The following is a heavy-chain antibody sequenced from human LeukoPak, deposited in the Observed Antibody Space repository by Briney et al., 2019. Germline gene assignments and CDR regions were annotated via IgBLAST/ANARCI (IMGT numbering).Heavy chain of an antibody. CDR1: EYTLTELS. CDR3: ATVSYYYDSSGYQGYFQH. V-gene: IGHV1-24*01. Sequence: GASVKVSCKVSEYTLTELSMHWVRQAPGKGLEWMGGFDPEDGETIYAQKSQGRVTMTEDTSTDTAYMELSSLRSEDTAMYYCATVSYYYDSSGYQGYFQHWGQGTLVTVSS. CDR2: FDPEDGET. D-gene: IGHD3-22*01. J-gene: IGHJ1*01.